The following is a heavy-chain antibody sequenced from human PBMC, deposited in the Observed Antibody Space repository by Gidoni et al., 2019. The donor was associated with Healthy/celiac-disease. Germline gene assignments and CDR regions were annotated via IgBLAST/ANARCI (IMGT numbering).Heavy chain of an antibody. CDR1: GGSISSYY. Sequence: QVQLQESGPGLVKPSETLSLTCTVSGGSISSYYWSWIRQPPGKGLGWIGYIYYSGSTNYNPSPKSRVTISVDTSKNQFALKLSSVTAADTAVYYCAREGEGYYYYGMDVWGQGTTVTVSS. CDR2: IYYSGST. V-gene: IGHV4-59*01. J-gene: IGHJ6*02. CDR3: AREGEGYYYYGMDV. D-gene: IGHD3-16*01.